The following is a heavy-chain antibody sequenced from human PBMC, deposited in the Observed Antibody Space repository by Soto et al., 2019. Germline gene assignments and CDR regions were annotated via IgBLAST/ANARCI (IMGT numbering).Heavy chain of an antibody. V-gene: IGHV4-31*03. CDR1: GGSINSRGYY. J-gene: IGHJ5*02. D-gene: IGHD3-9*01. Sequence: QVQLQESGPGLVRPSQTLSLTCTVSGGSINSRGYYWTWIRQHPGKGLEWIGNIYYSGSIHFNPSLKSRLTMLVDTSENQFSLKLTSVTAADTAVYYCARQSESTGYFYGGFDPCGQGTLVTVSS. CDR3: ARQSESTGYFYGGFDP. CDR2: IYYSGSI.